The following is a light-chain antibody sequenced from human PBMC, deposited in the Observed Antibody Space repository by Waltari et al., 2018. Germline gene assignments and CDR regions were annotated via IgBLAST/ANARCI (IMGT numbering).Light chain of an antibody. CDR1: SSDVGSYNI. V-gene: IGLV2-23*02. Sequence: QSALTQAASVSGSPGQSITISCTGTSSDVGSYNIFSWYQQHPGKAPKLIISEVTKRPPGVSNRFAGSKSGNTASLTISGLQAEDEADYFCSSYGSINTWLFGGGTKLTVL. J-gene: IGLJ3*02. CDR2: EVT. CDR3: SSYGSINTWL.